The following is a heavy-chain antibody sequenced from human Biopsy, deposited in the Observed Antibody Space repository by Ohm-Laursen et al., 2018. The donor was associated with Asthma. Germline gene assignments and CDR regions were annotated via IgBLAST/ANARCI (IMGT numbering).Heavy chain of an antibody. Sequence: ESLRISCKGSGYFFSTYWIGWVRQMPGKGLEWMGIIYPGDSDTRYSPSFQGQVTISADKSISAAYLKWSSLKASDTAMYYCVRHSVYGDSTRTYYYSGMDVWGQGTTVTVSS. CDR3: VRHSVYGDSTRTYYYSGMDV. CDR2: IYPGDSDT. J-gene: IGHJ6*02. V-gene: IGHV5-51*01. CDR1: GYFFSTYW. D-gene: IGHD4-17*01.